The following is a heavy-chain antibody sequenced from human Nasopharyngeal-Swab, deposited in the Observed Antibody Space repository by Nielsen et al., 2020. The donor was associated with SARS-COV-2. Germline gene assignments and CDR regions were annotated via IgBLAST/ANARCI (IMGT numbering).Heavy chain of an antibody. V-gene: IGHV3-33*01. CDR3: ARGGFSAARGYYYGMDV. CDR2: IWYDGSNK. D-gene: IGHD2-15*01. CDR1: GFTFSSYG. Sequence: GESLKISCAASGFTFSSYGMHWVRQAPGKGLEWVAVIWYDGSNKYYADSVKGRFTISRDNSKNTLYLQMNSLRAEDTAVYYCARGGFSAARGYYYGMDVWGQGTTVTVSS. J-gene: IGHJ6*02.